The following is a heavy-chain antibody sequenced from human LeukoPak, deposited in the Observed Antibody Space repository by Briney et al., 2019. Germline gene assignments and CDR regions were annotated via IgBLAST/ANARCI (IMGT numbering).Heavy chain of an antibody. Sequence: GGSLRLSCAASGFTVSSSYMSWVRQASGKGPEWVSVIYIGGGTYYANSVKGRFTISRDISKNTVFLQMNSLRAEDTAVYYCARGRDYWGQGTLVTVSS. CDR3: ARGRDY. CDR1: GFTVSSSY. V-gene: IGHV3-53*01. CDR2: IYIGGGT. J-gene: IGHJ4*02.